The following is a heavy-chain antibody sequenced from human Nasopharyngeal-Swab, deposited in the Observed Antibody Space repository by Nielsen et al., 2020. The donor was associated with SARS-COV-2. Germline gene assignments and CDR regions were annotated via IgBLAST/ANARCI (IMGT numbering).Heavy chain of an antibody. CDR2: ISYRGSN. D-gene: IGHD1-26*01. J-gene: IGHJ6*02. Sequence: LRLSCTVSGGSINSGDSCWSWIRQHPGKGLEWIGYISYRGSNYYNPSLKSRVTISVDTSKNQVSLNLSSVTAADTAVYYCARDYRGAGYYYYGMDVWGQGTTVTVSS. V-gene: IGHV4-31*03. CDR3: ARDYRGAGYYYYGMDV. CDR1: GGSINSGDSC.